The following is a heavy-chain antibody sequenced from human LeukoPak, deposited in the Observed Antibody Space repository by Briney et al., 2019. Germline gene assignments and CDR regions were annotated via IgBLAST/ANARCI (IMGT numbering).Heavy chain of an antibody. CDR1: GFTFSSYA. CDR3: AKGGDIVVVVAAYDY. V-gene: IGHV3-23*01. J-gene: IGHJ4*02. Sequence: GGSLRLSCAASGFTFSSYATSWVRQAPGKGLEWVSAISGSGGSTYYADSVEGRFTISRDNSKNTLYLQMNSLRAEDTAVYYCAKGGDIVVVVAAYDYWGQGTLVTVSS. CDR2: ISGSGGST. D-gene: IGHD2-15*01.